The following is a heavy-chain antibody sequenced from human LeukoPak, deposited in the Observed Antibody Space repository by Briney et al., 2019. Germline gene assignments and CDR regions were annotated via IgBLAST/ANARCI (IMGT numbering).Heavy chain of an antibody. CDR3: ARLGSGSNY. J-gene: IGHJ4*02. D-gene: IGHD3-10*01. CDR1: GDSVSSNSAA. CDR2: TYYRSKWYT. Sequence: PSKTLSLTCAISGDSVSSNSAAWIWIRQSPSRGLEWLGRTYYRSKWYTEYAVSVKSRITINPDTSKNQFSLQLSSVNPEDTAVYYCARLGSGSNYWGQGTLVTVSS. V-gene: IGHV6-1*01.